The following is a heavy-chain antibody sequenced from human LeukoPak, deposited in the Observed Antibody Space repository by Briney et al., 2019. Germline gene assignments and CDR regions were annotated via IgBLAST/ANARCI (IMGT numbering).Heavy chain of an antibody. D-gene: IGHD6-19*01. J-gene: IGHJ5*02. V-gene: IGHV1-2*02. CDR1: GYTFTGYY. CDR2: INPNSGGT. Sequence: ASVTVSCKASGYTFTGYYMHWVRQAPGQGPEWMGWINPNSGGTNYAQKFQGRVTMTRDTSLSTVYMELSRLRSDDTAVYYFATQATSGWHFSWGQGTLVTVSS. CDR3: ATQATSGWHFS.